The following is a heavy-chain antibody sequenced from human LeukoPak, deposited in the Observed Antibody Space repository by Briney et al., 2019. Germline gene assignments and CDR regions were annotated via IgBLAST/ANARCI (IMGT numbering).Heavy chain of an antibody. J-gene: IGHJ4*02. V-gene: IGHV4-59*12. D-gene: IGHD6-25*01. CDR1: GGSISSYY. Sequence: PSETLSLTCTVSGGSISSYYWSWIRQPPGKGLEWIGYIYYSGSTNYNPSLKSRVTISVDTSKNQFSLKLSSVTAADTAVYYCARDSNRRGTYWGQGTLVTVSS. CDR2: IYYSGST. CDR3: ARDSNRRGTY.